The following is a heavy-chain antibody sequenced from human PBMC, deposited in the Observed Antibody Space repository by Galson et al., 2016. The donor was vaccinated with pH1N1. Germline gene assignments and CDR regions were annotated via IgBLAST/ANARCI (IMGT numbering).Heavy chain of an antibody. CDR1: GFTFSNYG. CDR2: IWFEGRHK. Sequence: SLRLSCAASGFTFSNYGMHWVRQAPGKGLEWVAVIWFEGRHKYYGDSVKGRVTISRDNSKNTLYLQLNSLRVEDTAVYFCARGYDFSNGYFHSFDNGGQGTLVTVSS. V-gene: IGHV3-33*08. D-gene: IGHD3-3*01. CDR3: ARGYDFSNGYFHSFDN. J-gene: IGHJ4*02.